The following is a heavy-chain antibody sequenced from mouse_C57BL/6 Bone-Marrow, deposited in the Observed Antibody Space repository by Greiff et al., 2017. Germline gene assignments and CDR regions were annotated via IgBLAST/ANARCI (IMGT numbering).Heavy chain of an antibody. CDR3: ARGYDYNYYAMDY. Sequence: VQLQQPGAGLVKPGASVKLSCKASGYTFTSYWMQWVKQRPGQGLEWIGEIDPSDSYTNYNQKFKGKATLTVDTSSSTAYMQLSSLTSEDSAVYYCARGYDYNYYAMDYWGQGTSVTVSS. J-gene: IGHJ4*01. CDR1: GYTFTSYW. V-gene: IGHV1-50*01. D-gene: IGHD2-4*01. CDR2: IDPSDSYT.